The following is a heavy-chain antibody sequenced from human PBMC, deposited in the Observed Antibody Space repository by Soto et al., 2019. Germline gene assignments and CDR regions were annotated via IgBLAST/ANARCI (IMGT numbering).Heavy chain of an antibody. Sequence: GGSLRLSCAASGFSFSSYAMTLVRQAPGRGLDWVSSISASGGGTYYADSVKGRFTISRDNSKNTLYLQMESLRAEDTAVYYCAKIPSVSAKIYSGQGTRVTVSS. CDR3: AKIPSVSAKIY. CDR2: ISASGGGT. V-gene: IGHV3-23*01. D-gene: IGHD2-21*02. CDR1: GFSFSSYA. J-gene: IGHJ4*02.